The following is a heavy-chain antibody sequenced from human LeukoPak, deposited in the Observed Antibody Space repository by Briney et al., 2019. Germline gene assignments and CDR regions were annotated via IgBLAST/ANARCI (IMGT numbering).Heavy chain of an antibody. CDR3: AKDSRDSSSCLDY. CDR1: GFTFSSYA. D-gene: IGHD6-13*01. V-gene: IGHV3-23*01. Sequence: PGGSLRLSCAASGFTFSSYAMSWVRQAPGKGLEWVSAISGSGGSTYYADSVKGRFTISRDNAKNSLYLQMNSLRAEDTALYYCAKDSRDSSSCLDYWGQGTLVTVSS. CDR2: ISGSGGST. J-gene: IGHJ4*02.